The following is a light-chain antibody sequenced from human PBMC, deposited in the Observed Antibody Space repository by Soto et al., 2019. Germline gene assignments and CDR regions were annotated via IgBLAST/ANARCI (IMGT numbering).Light chain of an antibody. CDR3: QQSFNTPPYT. Sequence: DVQMTQSPTSLSASVGDRVTITCRASQTVRNALNWYQQKSGKAPKLLIYGVFDLESGVPPRFSGSGSGTDFTLTINSLQPEDFATYYCQQSFNTPPYTFGQGTRLEI. CDR2: GVF. V-gene: IGKV1-39*01. CDR1: QTVRNA. J-gene: IGKJ2*01.